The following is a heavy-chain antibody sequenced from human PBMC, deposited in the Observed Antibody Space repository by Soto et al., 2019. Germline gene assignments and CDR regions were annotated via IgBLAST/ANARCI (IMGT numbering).Heavy chain of an antibody. CDR2: IYYSGST. CDR1: GGSIRSYY. CDR3: AIRRMAIVPEY. V-gene: IGHV4-59*01. J-gene: IGHJ4*02. D-gene: IGHD1-26*01. Sequence: SETLSLTCTVSGGSIRSYYWSWIRQPPGKGLEWIGYIYYSGSTNYNPSLKSRVTMSVDTSKNQFSLKLSSVTAADTAVYYCAIRRMAIVPEYWGKGTLVTVFS.